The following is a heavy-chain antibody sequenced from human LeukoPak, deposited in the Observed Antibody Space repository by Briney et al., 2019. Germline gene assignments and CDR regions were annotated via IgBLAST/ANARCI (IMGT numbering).Heavy chain of an antibody. CDR3: ARIGGGYYYYYYMDV. V-gene: IGHV1-69*13. CDR1: GGTFSSYA. D-gene: IGHD3-16*01. Sequence: ASVKVSCKASGGTFSSYAISWVRQAPGQGLEWMGGIIPIFGTANYAQKFQGRVTITADESTSTAYMELSSLRSEDTAVYYCARIGGGYYYYYYMDVWGEGTTVTVSS. CDR2: IIPIFGTA. J-gene: IGHJ6*03.